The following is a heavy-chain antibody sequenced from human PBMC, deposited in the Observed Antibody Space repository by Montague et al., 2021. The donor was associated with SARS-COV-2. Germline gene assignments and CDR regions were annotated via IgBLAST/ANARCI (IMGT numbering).Heavy chain of an antibody. J-gene: IGHJ4*02. CDR3: ARWDPQTLTLIGLRGKSASDY. D-gene: IGHD4-23*01. V-gene: IGHV4-34*01. CDR1: GGSFSGYY. Sequence: SETLSLTCAVYGGSFSGYYWTWIRQSPGQGLEWIAEINYSGTTNYNFNPSLRSRVTISVDTSKSQFSLKLSSVTAADTGVYYCARWDPQTLTLIGLRGKSASDYWGQGTLVTVSS. CDR2: INYSGTT.